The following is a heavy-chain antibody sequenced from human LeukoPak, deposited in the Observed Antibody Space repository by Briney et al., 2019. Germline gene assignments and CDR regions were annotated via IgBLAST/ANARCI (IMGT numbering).Heavy chain of an antibody. J-gene: IGHJ4*02. V-gene: IGHV3-23*01. Sequence: GGSLRLSCAASEFTFNSYAMNWVRQAPGKGLEWVSSISGGGGSTYYADSVEGRFTISRDNSKNTLYLQMNSLRAEDTAVYYCAKGTERSLVELSLDYWGQGTLATVSS. CDR3: AKGTERSLVELSLDY. CDR1: EFTFNSYA. CDR2: ISGGGGST. D-gene: IGHD3-16*02.